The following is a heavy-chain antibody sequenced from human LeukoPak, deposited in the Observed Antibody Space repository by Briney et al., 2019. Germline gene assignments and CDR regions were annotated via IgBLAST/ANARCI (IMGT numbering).Heavy chain of an antibody. Sequence: PSETLSLTCTVSGGSISSYYWNWIRQPPGKGLEWIGYIHYSGNTNYNPSLKSRVTISLDTSKNHFSLKLSSVTAADTAVYYCARSYDSSGYYVLDPWGQGTLVTVSS. CDR2: IHYSGNT. J-gene: IGHJ5*02. CDR3: ARSYDSSGYYVLDP. V-gene: IGHV4-59*08. CDR1: GGSISSYY. D-gene: IGHD3-22*01.